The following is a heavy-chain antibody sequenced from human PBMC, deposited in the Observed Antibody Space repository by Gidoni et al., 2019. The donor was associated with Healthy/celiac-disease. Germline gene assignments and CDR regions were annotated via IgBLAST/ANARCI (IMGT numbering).Heavy chain of an antibody. D-gene: IGHD3-9*01. V-gene: IGHV1-46*01. CDR1: GYTFTSYY. CDR3: ARGGNDILTGYYGIWFDP. J-gene: IGHJ5*02. CDR2: INPSGGST. Sequence: QVQLVQSGAEVKKPGASVKVSCKASGYTFTSYYMHWVRQAPGQGLEWMGIINPSGGSTSYAQKFQGRVTMTRDTSTSTVYMELSSLRSEDTAVYYCARGGNDILTGYYGIWFDPWGQGTLVTVSS.